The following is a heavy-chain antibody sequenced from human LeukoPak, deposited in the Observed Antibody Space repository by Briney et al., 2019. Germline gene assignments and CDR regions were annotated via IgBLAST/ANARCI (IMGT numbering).Heavy chain of an antibody. J-gene: IGHJ4*02. D-gene: IGHD2-8*02. CDR1: GFTFSSYG. Sequence: GGSLRLSCAASGFTFSSYGMHWVRQAPGKGLEWVAFIRYDGSNKYYADSVKGRFTISRDNAKDSLYLQMNSLRAEDTAVYYCARDRWCTNWGQGTLVTVSS. CDR3: ARDRWCTN. V-gene: IGHV3-30*02. CDR2: IRYDGSNK.